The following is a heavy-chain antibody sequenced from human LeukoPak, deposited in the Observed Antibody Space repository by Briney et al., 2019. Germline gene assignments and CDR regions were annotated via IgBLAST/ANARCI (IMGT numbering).Heavy chain of an antibody. CDR1: GGTFSSYA. J-gene: IGHJ6*03. CDR3: AREGIAAAGRMGNYYYYYYMDV. D-gene: IGHD6-13*01. V-gene: IGHV1-69*05. Sequence: ASVKVSCKASGGTFSSYAISWVRQAPGQGLEWMGGIIPIFGTANYAQKFQGRVTITTDESTSTAYMELSSLRSDDTAVYYCAREGIAAAGRMGNYYYYYYMDVWGKGTTVTVSS. CDR2: IIPIFGTA.